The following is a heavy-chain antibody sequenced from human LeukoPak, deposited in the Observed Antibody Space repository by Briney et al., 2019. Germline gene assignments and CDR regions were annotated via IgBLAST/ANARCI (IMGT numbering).Heavy chain of an antibody. CDR2: VNGDGSST. V-gene: IGHV3-74*01. CDR3: AKSIAVAGAMRDNWFDP. Sequence: PGGSLRLSCAASGFTFSSYAMHWVRQAPGKGLVWVSRVNGDGSSTTYADSVKGRFTISRDNVKNTLYLQMNNLRVEDTAVYYCAKSIAVAGAMRDNWFDPWGQGTLVTVSS. J-gene: IGHJ5*02. CDR1: GFTFSSYA. D-gene: IGHD6-19*01.